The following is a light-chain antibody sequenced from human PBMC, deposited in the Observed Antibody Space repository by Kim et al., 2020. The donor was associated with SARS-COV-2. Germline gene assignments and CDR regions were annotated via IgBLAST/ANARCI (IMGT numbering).Light chain of an antibody. J-gene: IGLJ1*01. Sequence: QSALTQPASVSVSPLQSITISCTGTSSDIGSYNLVSWYQQHPGKAPKVIIYEVRKRPSGVSNRFSGSRSGHTASLTISGLQTEDEADYYCCSYAGVTTHVFGTGTKVTVL. CDR3: CSYAGVTTHV. CDR1: SSDIGSYNL. V-gene: IGLV2-23*02. CDR2: EVR.